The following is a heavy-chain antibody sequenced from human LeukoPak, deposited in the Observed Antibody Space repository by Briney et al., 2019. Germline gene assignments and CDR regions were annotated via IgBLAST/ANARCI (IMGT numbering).Heavy chain of an antibody. CDR1: GGSISSYY. J-gene: IGHJ4*02. Sequence: SETLSLTCTVSGGSISSYYWSWLRQPPGKGLEWIGYIYYSGSTNYNPSLKSRVTISVDTSKNQFSLKLSSVTAADTAVYYCARRIAVAGTFDYWGQGTLVTVSS. D-gene: IGHD6-19*01. CDR2: IYYSGST. CDR3: ARRIAVAGTFDY. V-gene: IGHV4-59*01.